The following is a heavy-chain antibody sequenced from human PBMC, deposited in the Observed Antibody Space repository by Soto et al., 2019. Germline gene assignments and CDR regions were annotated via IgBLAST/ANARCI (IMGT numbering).Heavy chain of an antibody. V-gene: IGHV4-59*01. CDR3: ARDPTRGELSDGMDV. CDR2: IYYSGST. CDR1: GGSISSYY. D-gene: IGHD1-7*01. J-gene: IGHJ6*02. Sequence: PSETLSLTCTFSGGSISSYYWNWIRQPPGKGLEWIGYIYYSGSTNNNPSLKSRVTRSVDTSNNKFSLKQRSVTASDTGVYYCARDPTRGELSDGMDVWGEGTTV.